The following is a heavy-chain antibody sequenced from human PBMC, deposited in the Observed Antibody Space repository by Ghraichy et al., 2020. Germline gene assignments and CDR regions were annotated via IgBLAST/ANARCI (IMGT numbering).Heavy chain of an antibody. V-gene: IGHV3-21*01. CDR2: ISISRGYI. CDR1: GFTFSTST. CDR3: VSGGATIGSSKTLFDF. J-gene: IGHJ4*02. Sequence: LSLTCTASGFTFSTSTMTWVRQAPGKGLEWVSSISISRGYIYYADSVKGRFTISRDNANNSLYLQMNSLRAEDTAVYYCVSGGATIGSSKTLFDFWGQGTLVTVSS. D-gene: IGHD5-24*01.